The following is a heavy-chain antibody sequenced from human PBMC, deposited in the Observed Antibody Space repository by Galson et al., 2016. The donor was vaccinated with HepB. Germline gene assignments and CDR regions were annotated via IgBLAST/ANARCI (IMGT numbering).Heavy chain of an antibody. CDR2: IDPSDSCT. J-gene: IGHJ6*03. V-gene: IGHV5-10-1*01. D-gene: IGHD3-22*01. CDR3: ARRNVWNYGYYYYRDYMYG. Sequence: QSGAEVKKPGESLRISCKGSGYSFTSYWITWVRQMPGKGLEWMGRIDPSDSCTNYSPSFHGHVTISADKAISTAYLQWSSLKASETAMDYCARRNVWNYGYYYYRDYMYGWGTGTPVTVSS. CDR1: GYSFTSYW.